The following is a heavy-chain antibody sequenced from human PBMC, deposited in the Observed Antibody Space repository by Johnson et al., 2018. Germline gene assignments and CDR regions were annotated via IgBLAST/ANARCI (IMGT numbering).Heavy chain of an antibody. CDR2: INPSGGST. J-gene: IGHJ3*02. CDR1: GYTFTSYY. V-gene: IGHV1-46*01. Sequence: QVQLVQSGAEVKKPGASVKVSCKASGYTFTSYYMHWVRQAPGQGLEWMGIINPSGGSTSYAQKFQGRVTMTRDTSTGTVYMGLGSLRSEDTAVYYCARVLYYDTSGYHKGDAFHIWGQGTMVTVSS. CDR3: ARVLYYDTSGYHKGDAFHI. D-gene: IGHD3-22*01.